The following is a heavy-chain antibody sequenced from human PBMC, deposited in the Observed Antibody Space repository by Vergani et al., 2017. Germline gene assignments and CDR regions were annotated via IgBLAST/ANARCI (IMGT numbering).Heavy chain of an antibody. CDR2: ISSSGSTI. J-gene: IGHJ3*02. Sequence: QVQLVESGGGLVKPGGSLRLSCAASGFTFSDYYMSWIRQAPGKGLEWVSYISSSGSTIYYADSVKGRFTISRDNAKNSLYLQMNSLIAEDTAVYYCARDQTYCRGGSGYSGGFAFDIWGQGIMVTVAS. V-gene: IGHV3-11*01. CDR1: GFTFSDYY. CDR3: ARDQTYCRGGSGYSGGFAFDI. D-gene: IGHD2-15*01.